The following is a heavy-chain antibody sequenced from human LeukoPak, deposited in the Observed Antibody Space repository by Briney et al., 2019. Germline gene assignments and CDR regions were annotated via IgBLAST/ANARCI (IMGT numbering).Heavy chain of an antibody. V-gene: IGHV4-39*07. CDR1: GGSISSSSYY. CDR2: IYYSGST. Sequence: SETLSLTCTVSGGSISSSSYYWGWIRQPPGKGLEWIGSIYYSGSTYYNPSLKSRVTISVDTSKNQFSLKLSSVTAADTAVYYCASIFGEGFVMPNYWGQGTLVTVSS. D-gene: IGHD3-10*02. J-gene: IGHJ4*02. CDR3: ASIFGEGFVMPNY.